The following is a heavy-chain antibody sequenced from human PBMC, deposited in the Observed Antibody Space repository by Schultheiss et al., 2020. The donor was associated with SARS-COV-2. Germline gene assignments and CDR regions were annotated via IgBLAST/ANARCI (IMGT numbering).Heavy chain of an antibody. CDR1: GYSISSGYY. V-gene: IGHV4-38-2*02. J-gene: IGHJ2*01. CDR2: IYYSGST. CDR3: ARDFTNQQWLVHVDWYFDL. Sequence: GSLRLSCTVSGYSISSGYYWGWIRQPPWKGLEWIGYIYYSGSTNYNPSLKSRVTISVDTSKNQFSLKLSSVTAEDTAVYYCARDFTNQQWLVHVDWYFDLWGRGTLVTVSS. D-gene: IGHD6-19*01.